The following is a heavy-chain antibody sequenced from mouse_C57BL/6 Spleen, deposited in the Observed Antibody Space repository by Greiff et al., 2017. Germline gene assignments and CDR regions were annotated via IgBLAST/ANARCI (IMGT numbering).Heavy chain of an antibody. CDR1: GFTFSDYG. V-gene: IGHV5-15*04. CDR2: ISNLAYSI. D-gene: IGHD3-2*02. J-gene: IGHJ3*01. Sequence: EVKVEESGGGLVQPGGSLKLSCAASGFTFSDYGMAWVRQAPRKGPEWVAFISNLAYSIYYADTVTGRFTISRENAKNTLYLERSSLRSEETAMYYCARQDSSGPFAYWSQGTLVTVSA. CDR3: ARQDSSGPFAY.